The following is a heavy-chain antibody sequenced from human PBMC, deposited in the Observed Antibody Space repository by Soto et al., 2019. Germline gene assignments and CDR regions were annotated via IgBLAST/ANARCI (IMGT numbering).Heavy chain of an antibody. CDR3: ARVRTYYDILTGPWAPFDP. V-gene: IGHV4-31*03. J-gene: IGHJ5*02. CDR2: IYYSGST. Sequence: PSETLSLTCTVSGGSISSGGYYWSWIRQHPGKGLEWIGYIYYSGSTYYNPSLKSRVTISVDTSKNQFSLKLSSVTAADTAVYYCARVRTYYDILTGPWAPFDPWGQGTLVTVSS. CDR1: GGSISSGGYY. D-gene: IGHD3-9*01.